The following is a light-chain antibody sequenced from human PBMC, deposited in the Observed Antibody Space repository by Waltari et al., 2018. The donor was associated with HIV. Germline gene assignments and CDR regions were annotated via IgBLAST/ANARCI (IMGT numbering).Light chain of an antibody. CDR1: SSNIADNY. Sequence: QSVLTQPPSVSAAPGQKVSISCSGSSSNIADNYVSWYKRLPGAGPKLLTSAYGERPSGTPGRVAASNAGTSATLVITGVQTEDEGDYFCATWDHSLDGVVFGGGTTLSVL. CDR3: ATWDHSLDGVV. CDR2: AYG. J-gene: IGLJ3*02. V-gene: IGLV1-51*01.